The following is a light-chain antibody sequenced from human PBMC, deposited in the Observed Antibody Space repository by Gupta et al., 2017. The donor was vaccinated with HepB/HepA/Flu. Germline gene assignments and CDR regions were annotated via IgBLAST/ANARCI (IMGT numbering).Light chain of an antibody. J-gene: IGLJ2*01. Sequence: QSALTQPASVSGSPGQSITISCTGTSSDVGSYNYVSWYQQFPGKAPKLLIYDVTSRPSGVSSRFSGSKSGNTASLTISGLQVEDEADYYCSSYTRTSTHVFGGGTKLTVL. CDR2: DVT. V-gene: IGLV2-14*03. CDR1: SSDVGSYNY. CDR3: SSYTRTSTHV.